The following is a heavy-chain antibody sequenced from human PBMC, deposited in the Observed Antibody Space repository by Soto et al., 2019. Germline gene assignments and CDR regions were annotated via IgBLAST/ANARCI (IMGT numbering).Heavy chain of an antibody. CDR2: VYATGNS. D-gene: IGHD4-17*01. CDR1: GGSMSKFY. Sequence: PSETLSLTCSVSGGSMSKFYWSWIRKTAGKGLEWMGRVYATGNSDYNPSLRSRIAMSVDISKKTFSLRLRSVTAAETGVYYCVRDGSKTLRDCFDPWGQGILVTVS. CDR3: VRDGSKTLRDCFDP. J-gene: IGHJ5*02. V-gene: IGHV4-4*07.